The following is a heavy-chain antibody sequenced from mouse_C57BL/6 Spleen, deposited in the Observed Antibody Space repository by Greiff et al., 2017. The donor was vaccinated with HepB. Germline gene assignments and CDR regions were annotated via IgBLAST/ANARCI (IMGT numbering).Heavy chain of an antibody. D-gene: IGHD1-1*01. CDR2: INPNNGGT. CDR3: ARPQDGSSPWFAY. Sequence: VQLQQSGPELVKPGASVKISCKASGYTFTDYYMNWVKQSHGKSLEWIGDINPNNGGTSYNQKFKGKATLTVDKSSSTAYMELRSLTAEDSAVYYCARPQDGSSPWFAYWGQGTLVTVSA. CDR1: GYTFTDYY. J-gene: IGHJ3*01. V-gene: IGHV1-26*01.